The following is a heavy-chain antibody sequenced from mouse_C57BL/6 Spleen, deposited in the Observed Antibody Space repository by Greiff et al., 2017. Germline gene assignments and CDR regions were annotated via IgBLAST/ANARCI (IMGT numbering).Heavy chain of an antibody. CDR3: AMSLYYYGSKGWFAY. J-gene: IGHJ3*01. D-gene: IGHD1-1*01. Sequence: EVQLVESGGGLVKPGGSLKLSCAASGFTFSSYAMSWVRQTPEKRLEWVATISDGGSYTYYPDNVKGRFTISRDNAKNNLYLQMSHLKSEDTAMYYCAMSLYYYGSKGWFAYWGQGTLVTVSA. V-gene: IGHV5-4*01. CDR2: ISDGGSYT. CDR1: GFTFSSYA.